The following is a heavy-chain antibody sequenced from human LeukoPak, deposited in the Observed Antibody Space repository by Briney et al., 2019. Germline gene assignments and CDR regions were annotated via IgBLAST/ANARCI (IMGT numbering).Heavy chain of an antibody. V-gene: IGHV3-30*02. Sequence: GGSLRLSCAASEFTFTTYGMHWVRQAPGKGLEWVAFIYYDGSNIYYADYVKGRFTISRDISKNTLYLQMNSLRAEDTAVYYCAKDLAAAAGSPDYWGQGTLVTVSS. CDR3: AKDLAAAAGSPDY. CDR2: IYYDGSNI. CDR1: EFTFTTYG. J-gene: IGHJ4*02. D-gene: IGHD6-13*01.